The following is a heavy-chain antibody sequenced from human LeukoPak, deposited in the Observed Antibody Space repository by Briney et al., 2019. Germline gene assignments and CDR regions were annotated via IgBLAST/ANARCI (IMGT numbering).Heavy chain of an antibody. CDR3: ARHPPGFLRYSGLDI. V-gene: IGHV4-30-4*01. CDR1: GGSISSGDYY. Sequence: SQTLSLTCTVSGGSISSGDYYWSWLRQPPGKGLEWIGYIYYSGSTYYNPSLKSRVTISVDTSKNQFSLKLSSVTAADTAVYYCARHPPGFLRYSGLDIWGQGTMVTVSS. J-gene: IGHJ3*02. D-gene: IGHD5-12*01. CDR2: IYYSGST.